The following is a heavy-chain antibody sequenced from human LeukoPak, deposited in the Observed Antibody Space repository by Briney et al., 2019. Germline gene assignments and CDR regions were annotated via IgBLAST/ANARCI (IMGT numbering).Heavy chain of an antibody. CDR1: GGSISSYY. CDR3: ARGGIAVLGFDP. Sequence: SETLTLTCTVSGGSISSYYWSWIRQPPGKGLEWIGYIYTSGSTNYNPSLKSRVTISVDTSKNQFSLKLSSVTAADTAVYYCARGGIAVLGFDPWGQGTLVTVSS. D-gene: IGHD6-19*01. J-gene: IGHJ5*02. CDR2: IYTSGST. V-gene: IGHV4-4*09.